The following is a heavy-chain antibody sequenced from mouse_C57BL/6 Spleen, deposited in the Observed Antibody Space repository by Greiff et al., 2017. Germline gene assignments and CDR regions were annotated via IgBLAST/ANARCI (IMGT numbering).Heavy chain of an antibody. CDR3: ARRDCNLYDYAMDY. CDR1: GFTFSDYG. J-gene: IGHJ4*01. D-gene: IGHD2-1*01. V-gene: IGHV5-17*01. Sequence: EVMLVESGGGLVKPGGSLKLSCAASGFTFSDYGMHWVRQAPEKGLAWIAYISSGSSTISYADTGKGRFPISRDNATNTLCLQMTSLRSEDTAMYYCARRDCNLYDYAMDYWGQGTSVTVSS. CDR2: ISSGSSTI.